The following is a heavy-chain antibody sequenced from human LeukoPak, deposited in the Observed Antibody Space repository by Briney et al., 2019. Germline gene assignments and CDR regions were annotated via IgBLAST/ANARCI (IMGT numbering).Heavy chain of an antibody. J-gene: IGHJ6*03. CDR3: AKEGDYYYYMDV. CDR2: IRYDGSNK. Sequence: GGSLRLSCAASGFTFSSYGMHWVRQAPGKGLEWVAFIRYDGSNKYYADSVKGRFTISRDNSKNTLYLQMNSLRAEDTAVYYCAKEGDYYYYMDVWGKGTTVTVSS. CDR1: GFTFSSYG. V-gene: IGHV3-30*02.